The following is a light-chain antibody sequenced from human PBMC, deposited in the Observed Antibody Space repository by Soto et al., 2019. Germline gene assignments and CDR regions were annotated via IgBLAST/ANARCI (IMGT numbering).Light chain of an antibody. J-gene: IGKJ4*01. CDR2: KAS. CDR3: QQYYTHYT. Sequence: DIQMTQSPSTLSASVGDRVTITCRASESISSWLAWYQQKPGKAPKLLIYKASSLESGVPSRFSGSGSGTEFPLTISSLQPDDFATYYCQQYYTHYTFGGGTEVEIK. CDR1: ESISSW. V-gene: IGKV1-5*03.